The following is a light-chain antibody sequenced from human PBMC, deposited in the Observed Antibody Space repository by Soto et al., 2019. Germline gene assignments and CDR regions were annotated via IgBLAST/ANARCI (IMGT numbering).Light chain of an antibody. Sequence: DIQLTQSPSSLSASVGDRVTITCRASQSAVSYLNWYQQKPGKSPNLLIYATSNLQNGVPSRFSGSGSGTHFTLTISSLQPEDFATYYCQHSFSTPPEYTFGQGTKLETK. V-gene: IGKV1-39*01. CDR3: QHSFSTPPEYT. CDR2: ATS. CDR1: QSAVSY. J-gene: IGKJ2*01.